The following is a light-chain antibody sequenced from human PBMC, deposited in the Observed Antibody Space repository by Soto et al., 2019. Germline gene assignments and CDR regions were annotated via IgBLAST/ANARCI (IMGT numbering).Light chain of an antibody. J-gene: IGLJ2*01. V-gene: IGLV7-43*01. CDR2: DTS. CDR3: LLYYGDAQVYV. CDR1: TGAVTNSYY. Sequence: VVTQEPSLTVSPGGTVTLTCASSTGAVTNSYYPNWFQQKPGQAPRTLIYDTSNKHSWTPARFSGSLLGDKAALTLSGAQPEDEADYYCLLYYGDAQVYVFGGGTKLTVL.